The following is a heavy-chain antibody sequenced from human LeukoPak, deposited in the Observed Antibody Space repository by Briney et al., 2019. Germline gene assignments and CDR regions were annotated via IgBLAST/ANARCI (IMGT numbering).Heavy chain of an antibody. CDR1: GGSISSYY. CDR3: ARAEGTYYDYVWGSYRPWYFDY. Sequence: PSGTLSLTCTVSGGSISSYYWSWIRQPPGKGLEWIGYIYYSGSTNYNPSLKSRVTISVDTSKNQFSLKLSSVTAADTAVYYCARAEGTYYDYVWGSYRPWYFDYWGQGTLVTVSS. D-gene: IGHD3-16*02. CDR2: IYYSGST. J-gene: IGHJ4*02. V-gene: IGHV4-59*12.